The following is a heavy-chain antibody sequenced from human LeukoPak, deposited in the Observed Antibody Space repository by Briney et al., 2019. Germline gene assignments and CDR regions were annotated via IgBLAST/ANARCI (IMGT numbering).Heavy chain of an antibody. D-gene: IGHD4-11*01. CDR1: GYTLTELS. CDR2: FDPEDGET. V-gene: IGHV1-24*01. J-gene: IGHJ6*03. CDR3: ATLKRWRDGTVTEYYYYYYMDV. Sequence: GASVKVSCKVSGYTLTELSMHWVRQAPGKGLEWMGGFDPEDGETIYAQKFQGRVTMTEDTSTDTAYMELSSLRSEDTAVYYCATLKRWRDGTVTEYYYYYYMDVWGKGTTVTVSS.